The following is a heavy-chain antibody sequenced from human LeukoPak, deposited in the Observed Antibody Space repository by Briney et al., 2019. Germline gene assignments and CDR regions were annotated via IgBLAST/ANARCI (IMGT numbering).Heavy chain of an antibody. D-gene: IGHD1-14*01. V-gene: IGHV4-59*01. CDR1: GGSISSYY. CDR3: ARPSRKGDAFDI. J-gene: IGHJ3*02. Sequence: PSETLSLTCTVSGGSISSYYWSWIRHPPGKGLEWIGYIYYSGSTNYNPSLKSRVTISVDTSKNQFSLKLSSVTAADTAVYYCARPSRKGDAFDIWGQGTMVTVSS. CDR2: IYYSGST.